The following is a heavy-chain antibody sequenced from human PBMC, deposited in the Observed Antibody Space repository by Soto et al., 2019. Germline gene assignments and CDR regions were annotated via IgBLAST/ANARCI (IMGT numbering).Heavy chain of an antibody. D-gene: IGHD7-27*01. CDR1: GVSIGRPNW. Sequence: TLSLTCAVSGVSIGRPNWWTWVRQAPGKGLEWIGEMWPSGGTTYNPSLRNRVTISVDNSKNHLSLTMTSVTAAYSAIYYCARCLHCSNWGRFDPWGQGALAT. CDR2: MWPSGGT. J-gene: IGHJ5*02. V-gene: IGHV4-4*02. CDR3: ARCLHCSNWGRFDP.